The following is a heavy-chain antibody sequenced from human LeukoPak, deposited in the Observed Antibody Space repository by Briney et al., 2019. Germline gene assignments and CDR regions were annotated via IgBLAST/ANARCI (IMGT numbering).Heavy chain of an antibody. J-gene: IGHJ4*02. V-gene: IGHV3-30*03. D-gene: IGHD6-13*01. Sequence: GGSLRLSCAASGVTFSSYGMHWVRQAPGKGLEWVALISSDGNDKLYGDSVKGRFTISRDNSKNTLYLQMNSLRAEDTAVYYCARDFGEAAAGVRKDYWGQGTLVTVSS. CDR1: GVTFSSYG. CDR2: ISSDGNDK. CDR3: ARDFGEAAAGVRKDY.